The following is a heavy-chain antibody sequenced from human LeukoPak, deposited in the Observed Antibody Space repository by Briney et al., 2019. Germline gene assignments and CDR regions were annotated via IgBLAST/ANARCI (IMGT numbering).Heavy chain of an antibody. V-gene: IGHV1-69*06. Sequence: GASVKVSCKASGGTFSSYTISWVRQAPGQGLEWMGGIIPLFGTPDYAQKFQGRVTITADKSTSTAYMELSSLRSEDTAVYYCARGAETPNTYYYDSSGYYLTFDYWGQGTLVTVSS. J-gene: IGHJ4*02. CDR2: IIPLFGTP. CDR1: GGTFSSYT. CDR3: ARGAETPNTYYYDSSGYYLTFDY. D-gene: IGHD3-22*01.